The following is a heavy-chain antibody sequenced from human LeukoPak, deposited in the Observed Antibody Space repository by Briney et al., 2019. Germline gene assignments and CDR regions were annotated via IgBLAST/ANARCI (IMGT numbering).Heavy chain of an antibody. Sequence: ASVKVSCKASGYTFSSYYLHWVRQATGQGLEWMGIINPSRNSTNYAQKFQGRVTMTRDTSTSTVYMELSSLRSDDTAVYYCARDYSNVGWFAPWGQGTLVTVSS. CDR2: INPSRNST. CDR3: ARDYSNVGWFAP. V-gene: IGHV1-46*01. CDR1: GYTFSSYY. J-gene: IGHJ5*02. D-gene: IGHD4-11*01.